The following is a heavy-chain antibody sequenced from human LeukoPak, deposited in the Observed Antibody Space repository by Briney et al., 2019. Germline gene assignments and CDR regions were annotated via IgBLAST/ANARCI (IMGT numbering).Heavy chain of an antibody. J-gene: IGHJ4*02. D-gene: IGHD4-23*01. CDR1: GVSINGYY. V-gene: IGHV4-59*01. CDR3: ARRYGGNSAFDY. Sequence: SETLSLTCTVSGVSINGYYWSWIRQPPGKGLEWIGYIYYSGSTNYNPSLKGRVTISVDTSKNQFSLKLSSVTAADTAVYYCARRYGGNSAFDYWGQGTLVTVSS. CDR2: IYYSGST.